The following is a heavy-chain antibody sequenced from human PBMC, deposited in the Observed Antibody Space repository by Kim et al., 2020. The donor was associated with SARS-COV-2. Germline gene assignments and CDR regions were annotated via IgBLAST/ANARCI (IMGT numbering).Heavy chain of an antibody. J-gene: IGHJ6*02. CDR2: ISGSGGST. CDR1: GFTFSSYA. V-gene: IGHV3-23*01. D-gene: IGHD3-3*01. Sequence: GGSLRLSCAASGFTFSSYAMSWVRQAPGKGLEWVSAISGSGGSTYYADSVKGRFTISRDNSKNTLYLQMNSLRAEDTAVYYCAKDGPPQYYDFWSGYYTGSAYYGMDVWGQGTTVTVSS. CDR3: AKDGPPQYYDFWSGYYTGSAYYGMDV.